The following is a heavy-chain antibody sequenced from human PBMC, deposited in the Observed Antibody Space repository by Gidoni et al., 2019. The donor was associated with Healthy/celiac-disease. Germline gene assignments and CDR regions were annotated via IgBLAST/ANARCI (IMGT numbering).Heavy chain of an antibody. V-gene: IGHV4-39*01. CDR1: GCSISSSSYY. CDR2: IYYSGST. J-gene: IGHJ3*02. CDR3: IAVAGTGAFDI. Sequence: QLQLQESGPGLVKPSETLSLTSTVSGCSISSSSYYWGWIRQPPGKGLEWIGSIYYSGSTYYNPSLKSRVTISVDTSKNQFSLKLSSVTAADTAVYYSIAVAGTGAFDIWGQGTMVTVSS. D-gene: IGHD6-19*01.